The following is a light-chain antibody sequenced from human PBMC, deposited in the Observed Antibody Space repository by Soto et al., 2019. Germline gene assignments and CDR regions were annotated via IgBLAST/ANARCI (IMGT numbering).Light chain of an antibody. CDR1: QDIAAY. V-gene: IGKV1-12*01. CDR3: QQAYSFPIT. Sequence: DIQMTQSPSSLSASVGDTIAITCRASQDIAAYLAWYQHKPGRAPELLIHAASSLQSGVPSRFSGSGSGTDFTLTINSLQPEDFATYYCQQAYSFPITFGHGTRLEIK. CDR2: AAS. J-gene: IGKJ5*01.